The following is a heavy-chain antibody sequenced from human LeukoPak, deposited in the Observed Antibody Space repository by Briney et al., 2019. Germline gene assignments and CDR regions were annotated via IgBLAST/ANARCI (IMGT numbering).Heavy chain of an antibody. V-gene: IGHV3-13*01. CDR2: IGTASDT. D-gene: IGHD1-1*01. J-gene: IGHJ6*03. Sequence: QPGGSLRLSFAASGFTFSSFDMPWVRQPTGQGLEWVSTIGTASDTYYPGSVEGRFTLSRDNAKNSLYLQMNSLTAGDTAVYYCARGPPRGKYYYMDVWGKGTTVTVSS. CDR1: GFTFSSFD. CDR3: ARGPPRGKYYYMDV.